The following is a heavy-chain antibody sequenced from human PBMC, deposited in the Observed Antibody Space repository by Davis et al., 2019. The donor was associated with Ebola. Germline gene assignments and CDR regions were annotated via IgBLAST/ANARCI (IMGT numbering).Heavy chain of an antibody. J-gene: IGHJ4*02. V-gene: IGHV1-2*02. CDR3: ARDQGDY. Sequence: ASVKVSCKASGYTFIDYYMHWVRQAPGQGLEWMGWINPNSGGTSYAQKFQGRVAVTRDTSISTVYMELSRLTSDDTAVYYCARDQGDYWGQGTLVTVSS. CDR1: GYTFIDYY. CDR2: INPNSGGT.